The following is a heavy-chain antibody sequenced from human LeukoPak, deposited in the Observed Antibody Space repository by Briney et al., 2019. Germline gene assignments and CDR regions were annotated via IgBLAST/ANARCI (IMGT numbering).Heavy chain of an antibody. CDR1: GGSINRYY. V-gene: IGHV4-59*01. D-gene: IGHD3-16*01. Sequence: SETLSLTCTVSGGSINRYYWSWIRQTPGKGLEWIGYIYSSGSTNYNLSLKSRVIISVDTSKNQLSLKLNSVTAADTAVFYCARGPTTYYFDNWGQGTLVTVSS. J-gene: IGHJ4*02. CDR3: ARGPTTYYFDN. CDR2: IYSSGST.